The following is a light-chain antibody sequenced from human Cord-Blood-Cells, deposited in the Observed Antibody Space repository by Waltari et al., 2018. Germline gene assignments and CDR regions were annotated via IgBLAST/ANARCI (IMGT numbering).Light chain of an antibody. V-gene: IGKV3-15*01. Sequence: EIAMTQSPATLSVSAGERATISCRASQRVSSNLAWYQQKPGQAPRLLIYGATTRATGIPARFSGSGSGTEFTLTISSLQSEDFAVYYCQQYNNWPPYTFGQGTKLEIK. CDR3: QQYNNWPPYT. CDR1: QRVSSN. CDR2: GAT. J-gene: IGKJ2*01.